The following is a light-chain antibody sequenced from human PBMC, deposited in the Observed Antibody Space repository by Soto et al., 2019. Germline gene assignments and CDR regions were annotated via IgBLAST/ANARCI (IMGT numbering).Light chain of an antibody. CDR1: NSNIGSNT. Sequence: QSVLTQPPSVSGTPGQRVTISCSGSNSNIGSNTVNWYQQFPGTAPKLLIYSTDQRPSGVPDRFSGSKSGNTASLTISGLQAEDEADYYCCSYTGSSNYVFGTGTKVTVL. CDR2: STD. CDR3: CSYTGSSNYV. J-gene: IGLJ1*01. V-gene: IGLV1-44*01.